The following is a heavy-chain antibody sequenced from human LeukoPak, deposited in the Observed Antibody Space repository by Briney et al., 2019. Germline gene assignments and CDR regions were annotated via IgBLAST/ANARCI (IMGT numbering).Heavy chain of an antibody. V-gene: IGHV3-23*01. CDR2: IGGTGVST. CDR3: AREDWFDYYGMDV. Sequence: GGSLRLSCAASGFTFTTVAMTWVRQAPGKGLEWVSYIGGTGVSTYYADSVRGRFTISRDNAKNSLYLQMNSLRAEDTALYHCAREDWFDYYGMDVWGQGTTVTVSS. J-gene: IGHJ6*02. CDR1: GFTFTTVA. D-gene: IGHD3-3*01.